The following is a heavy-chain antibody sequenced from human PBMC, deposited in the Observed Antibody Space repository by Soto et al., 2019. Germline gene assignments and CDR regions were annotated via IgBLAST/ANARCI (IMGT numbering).Heavy chain of an antibody. Sequence: SVKVSCKASGGTFSSYAISWVRQAPGQGLEWMGGIIPIFGTANYAQKFQGRVTITADESTSTAYMELSSLRSEDTAVYYCARVSPLFRSAAGYYYYGMDVWGQGTTVTVSS. CDR1: GGTFSSYA. J-gene: IGHJ6*02. CDR3: ARVSPLFRSAAGYYYYGMDV. CDR2: IIPIFGTA. D-gene: IGHD6-13*01. V-gene: IGHV1-69*13.